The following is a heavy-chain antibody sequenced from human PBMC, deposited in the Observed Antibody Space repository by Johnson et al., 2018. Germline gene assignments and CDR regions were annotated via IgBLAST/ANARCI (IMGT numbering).Heavy chain of an antibody. CDR3: AILNPAGYGVDV. J-gene: IGHJ6*02. CDR2: ISSSGST. V-gene: IGHV4-59*03. Sequence: QVQLVESGPGLVKPSESLSLTCTVSGGSISSYYWGWIRHPPGKGLEWIGRISSSGSTIYNPPLKSRVTRSVDTSKNQFSLKLSSLTAAATAVYYCAILNPAGYGVDVWGQGTTVTVSS. CDR1: GGSISSYY.